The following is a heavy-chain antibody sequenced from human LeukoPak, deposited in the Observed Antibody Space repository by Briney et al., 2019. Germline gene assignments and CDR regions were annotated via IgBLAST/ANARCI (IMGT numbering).Heavy chain of an antibody. J-gene: IGHJ4*02. CDR2: ISYDGSDK. CDR3: ARERGYRGYGSREYYYFDY. V-gene: IGHV3-30*09. CDR1: EFTFSNYA. Sequence: GRSLRLSCTASEFTFSNYALHWVRQAPGKGLEWVAVISYDGSDKYYASSVKGRFAISRDNSKNTLYLQMNSLRADNTAVYYCARERGYRGYGSREYYYFDYWGQGTLVTVSS. D-gene: IGHD5-12*01.